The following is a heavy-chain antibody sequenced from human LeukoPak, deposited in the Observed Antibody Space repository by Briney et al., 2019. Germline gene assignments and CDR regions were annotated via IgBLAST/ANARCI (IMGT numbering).Heavy chain of an antibody. CDR2: IIPIFGTA. V-gene: IGHV1-69*13. CDR3: ARDFTDIVVVPAAIGHGGYYYYYGMDV. Sequence: SVKVSCKASGGTFSSYAVSWVRQAPGQGLEWMGGIIPIFGTANYAQKFQGRVTITADESTSTAYMELSSLRSEDTAVYYCARDFTDIVVVPAAIGHGGYYYYYGMDVWGQGTTVTVSS. J-gene: IGHJ6*02. D-gene: IGHD2-2*01. CDR1: GGTFSSYA.